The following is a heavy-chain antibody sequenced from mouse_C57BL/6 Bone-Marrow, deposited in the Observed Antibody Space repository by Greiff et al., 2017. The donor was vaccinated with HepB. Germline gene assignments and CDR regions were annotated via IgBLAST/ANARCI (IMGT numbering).Heavy chain of an antibody. CDR2: ISDGGSYT. CDR3: ARDQGYGKGFAY. Sequence: EVKLVESGRGLVKPGGSLKLSCAASGFTFSSYAMSWVRQTPEKRLEWVATISDGGSYTYYPDNVKGRFTISRDNAKNNLYLQMSHLKSEDTAMYYCARDQGYGKGFAYWGQGTLVTVSA. CDR1: GFTFSSYA. D-gene: IGHD2-1*01. J-gene: IGHJ3*01. V-gene: IGHV5-4*01.